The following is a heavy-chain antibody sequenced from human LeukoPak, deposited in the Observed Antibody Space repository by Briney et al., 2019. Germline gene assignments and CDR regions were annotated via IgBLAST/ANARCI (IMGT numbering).Heavy chain of an antibody. CDR3: TSLYYYGSGSYYTWYY. CDR1: GGSINSGTYF. V-gene: IGHV4-61*09. J-gene: IGHJ4*02. D-gene: IGHD3-10*01. Sequence: SETLSLTCTVSGGSINSGTYFWSWIRQPAEKGLEWVGHNTSGSTDYNPSLKSRVTISRDTSTNQFSLRMSSVTAADTAVYYCTSLYYYGSGSYYTWYYWGQGTLVTVSS. CDR2: NTSGST.